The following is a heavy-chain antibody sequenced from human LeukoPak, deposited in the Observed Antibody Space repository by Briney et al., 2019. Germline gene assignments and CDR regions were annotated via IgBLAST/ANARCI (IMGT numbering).Heavy chain of an antibody. J-gene: IGHJ5*02. CDR3: ARDMVAGTGWFDP. D-gene: IGHD6-19*01. CDR2: ISHRGRT. Sequence: SETLSLTCAVYGGSLSDYYWSWIRQSPGKGLEWIGEISHRGRTYYNLSLKSRVTISIDTSKNQFSLKANSVSAADTAVYYCARDMVAGTGWFDPWGQGTLVSVSS. CDR1: GGSLSDYY. V-gene: IGHV4-34*01.